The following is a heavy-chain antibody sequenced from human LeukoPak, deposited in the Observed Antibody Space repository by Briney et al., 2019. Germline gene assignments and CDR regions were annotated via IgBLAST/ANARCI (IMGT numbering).Heavy chain of an antibody. Sequence: GGSLRLSCAASGFTVSSNYMSWVRQAPEKGLEWVSVIFSGGSTYYADSVKGRFTISRHNSKNTLYLQMNSLRAEDTAVYYCARDLFSGGYYYGMDVWGQGTTVTVSS. V-gene: IGHV3-53*04. CDR2: IFSGGST. CDR1: GFTVSSNY. CDR3: ARDLFSGGYYYGMDV. D-gene: IGHD1-14*01. J-gene: IGHJ6*02.